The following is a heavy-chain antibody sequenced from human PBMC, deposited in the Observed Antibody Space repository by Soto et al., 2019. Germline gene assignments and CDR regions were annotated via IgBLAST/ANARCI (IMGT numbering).Heavy chain of an antibody. D-gene: IGHD6-25*01. J-gene: IGHJ6*02. Sequence: QVQLVQSGAEVKKPGSSVKVSCKASGGTFSSYAISWVRQAPGQGLQWMGGIIPIGVTRSYAQKFQGRVTITAADFTSTADMELGSLRSEATPVYYCAKALLGIGYTYADVWDQGTTVTVSS. V-gene: IGHV1-69*12. CDR1: GGTFSSYA. CDR3: AKALLGIGYTYADV. CDR2: IIPIGVTR.